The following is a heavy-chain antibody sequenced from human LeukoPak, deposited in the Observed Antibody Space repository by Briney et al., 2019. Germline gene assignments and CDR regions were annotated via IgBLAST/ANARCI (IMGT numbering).Heavy chain of an antibody. D-gene: IGHD2-2*03. CDR1: GFTFSSYA. V-gene: IGHV3-23*01. CDR3: AKEAGYCSTTTCYVDY. Sequence: PGGSLRLSYAASGFTFSSYAMSWVRQAPGKGLEWVSGISGSGGSTYYADSVKGRFTISRDNSKNTLYLQMNSLRAEDTAVYYCAKEAGYCSTTTCYVDYWGQGILVTVSS. CDR2: ISGSGGST. J-gene: IGHJ4*02.